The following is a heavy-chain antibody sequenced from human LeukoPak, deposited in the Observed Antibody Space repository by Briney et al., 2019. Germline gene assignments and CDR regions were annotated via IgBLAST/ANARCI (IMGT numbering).Heavy chain of an antibody. Sequence: PSETLSLTCAVYGGSFRGYYWSWIRQPPGKELEWIGEINHSGSTNYNPSLKSRVTISVDTSKNQFSLKLSSVTAADTAVYYCARGRRDGYSHLFDYWGQGTLVTVSS. J-gene: IGHJ4*02. D-gene: IGHD5-24*01. CDR2: INHSGST. V-gene: IGHV4-34*01. CDR1: GGSFRGYY. CDR3: ARGRRDGYSHLFDY.